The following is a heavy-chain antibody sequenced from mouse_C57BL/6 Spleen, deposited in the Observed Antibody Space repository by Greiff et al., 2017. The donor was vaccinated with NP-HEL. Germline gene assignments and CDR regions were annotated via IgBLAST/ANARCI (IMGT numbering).Heavy chain of an antibody. V-gene: IGHV1-59*01. CDR1: GYTFTSFW. CDR2: IDPSDSYT. Sequence: QVQLQQPGAELVRPGTSVKLSCKASGYTFTSFWMHCVKQRPGQGLEWIGVIDPSDSYTNYNHKFKGQATLTVDTSSSTAYMQLSSLTSEDSAVYYCARAGSQLYFDYWGQGTTLTVSS. CDR3: ARAGSQLYFDY. J-gene: IGHJ2*01. D-gene: IGHD1-1*02.